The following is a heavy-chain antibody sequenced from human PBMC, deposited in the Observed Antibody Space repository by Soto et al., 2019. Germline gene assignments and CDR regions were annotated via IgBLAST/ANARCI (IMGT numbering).Heavy chain of an antibody. CDR3: ARVSASGWHVNGRDYFDS. CDR1: GFTFSNYY. V-gene: IGHV3-11*01. Sequence: QVQLVESGGGLVKPGGSLRLSCAASGFTFSNYYMAWIRQAPGKGLECLSYISSREVTIYYADSVKGRFTISRDNTKNSLYLQMSSLRDKDTGVYYCARVSASGWHVNGRDYFDSWGQGTLVTVSS. J-gene: IGHJ4*02. CDR2: ISSREVTI. D-gene: IGHD6-19*01.